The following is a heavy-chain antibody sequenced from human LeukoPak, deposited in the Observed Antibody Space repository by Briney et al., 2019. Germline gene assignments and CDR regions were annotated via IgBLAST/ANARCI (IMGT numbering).Heavy chain of an antibody. D-gene: IGHD3-10*01. J-gene: IGHJ5*02. CDR2: INPNSGGT. CDR3: ARDWGEMVRTQNWFDP. Sequence: ASVKVSCKASGYTFTGYYMHWVRQAPGQGLEWMGWINPNSGGTNYAQKLQGRVTMTTDTSTSTAYMELRSLRSDDTAVYYCARDWGEMVRTQNWFDPWGQGTLVTVSS. CDR1: GYTFTGYY. V-gene: IGHV1-2*02.